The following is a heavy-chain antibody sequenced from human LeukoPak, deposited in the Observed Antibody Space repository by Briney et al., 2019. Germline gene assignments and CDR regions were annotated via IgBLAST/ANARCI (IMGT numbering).Heavy chain of an antibody. CDR2: IYHSGST. Sequence: SQTLSLTCAVSGGSISSGGYSWSWIRQPPGKGLAWIGYIYHSGSTYYNPSLKSRVTISVDRSKNQFSLKLSSVTAADTAVYYCARVSYYDSSGYSAGDAFDIWGQGTMVTVSS. J-gene: IGHJ3*02. CDR3: ARVSYYDSSGYSAGDAFDI. D-gene: IGHD3-22*01. CDR1: GGSISSGGYS. V-gene: IGHV4-30-2*01.